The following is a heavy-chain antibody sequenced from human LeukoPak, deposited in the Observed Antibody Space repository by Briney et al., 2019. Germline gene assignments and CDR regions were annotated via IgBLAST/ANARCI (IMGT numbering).Heavy chain of an antibody. CDR3: ARRVGGWGNWFDP. CDR1: GFTFSNYE. CDR2: ISYDGSNE. V-gene: IGHV3-30*04. D-gene: IGHD6-19*01. Sequence: GGSLRLSCAASGFTFSNYEMHWVRQAPGKGLEWVAIISYDGSNEYYADSVKGRFTISRDNSKNTLYLRMNSLRAADTAVYYCARRVGGWGNWFDPWGQGTLVTVTS. J-gene: IGHJ5*02.